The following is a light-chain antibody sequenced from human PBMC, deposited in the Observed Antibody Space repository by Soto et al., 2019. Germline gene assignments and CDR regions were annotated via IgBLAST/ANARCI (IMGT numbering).Light chain of an antibody. J-gene: IGLJ1*01. CDR1: SSDVGGYNY. CDR3: SSYTTSTSLGV. CDR2: EVS. Sequence: QSVLTQPASVSGSPGQSITISCTGTSSDVGGYNYVSWYQQHPGKAPKLMIYEVSNRPSGVSNRFSGSKSGYTASLTISGLQAEDEADYYCSSYTTSTSLGVFGTGTKVTVL. V-gene: IGLV2-14*01.